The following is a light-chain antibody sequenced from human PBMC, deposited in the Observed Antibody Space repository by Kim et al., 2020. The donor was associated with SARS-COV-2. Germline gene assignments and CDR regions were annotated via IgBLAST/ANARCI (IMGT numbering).Light chain of an antibody. CDR3: QSHDSTLSGYYV. J-gene: IGLJ1*01. CDR2: GST. CDR1: SSNIGAGYD. Sequence: QSVLTQPPSVSGAPGQRVTISCTGSSSNIGAGYDVHWYQQLPGTAPRLLIYGSTNRPSGVPDRFSASKSGTSVSLAITGLQTEDEADYYCQSHDSTLSGYYVFGTGTKVTVL. V-gene: IGLV1-40*01.